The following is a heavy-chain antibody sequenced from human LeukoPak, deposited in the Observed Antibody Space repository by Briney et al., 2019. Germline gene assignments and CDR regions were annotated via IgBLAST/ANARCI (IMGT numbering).Heavy chain of an antibody. Sequence: PGGSLRLSCAASGFTFSSYGMHWVRQAPGKGLEWVAVIWYDGSNKYYADSVKGRFTISRDNSKNTLYLQMNSLRAEDTAVYYCVKDSGAMVVTDFDYWGQGTLVTVSS. D-gene: IGHD4-23*01. J-gene: IGHJ4*02. CDR1: GFTFSSYG. CDR3: VKDSGAMVVTDFDY. V-gene: IGHV3-33*06. CDR2: IWYDGSNK.